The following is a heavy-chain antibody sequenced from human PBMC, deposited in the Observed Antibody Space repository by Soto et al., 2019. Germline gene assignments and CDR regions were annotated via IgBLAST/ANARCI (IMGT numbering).Heavy chain of an antibody. CDR1: GFTFSSYA. D-gene: IGHD3-22*01. Sequence: PGGSLRLSCAASGFTFSSYAMHWVRQAPGKGLEWVAVISYDGSNKYYADAVKGRFTISRDNSKNTLYLQMNSLRAEDTAVYYCAREAYYYDSSGYYHNWFDPWGQGTLVTVSS. J-gene: IGHJ5*02. CDR3: AREAYYYDSSGYYHNWFDP. V-gene: IGHV3-30-3*01. CDR2: ISYDGSNK.